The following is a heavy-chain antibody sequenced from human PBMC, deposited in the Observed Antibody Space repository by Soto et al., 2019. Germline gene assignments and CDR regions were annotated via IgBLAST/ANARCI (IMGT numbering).Heavy chain of an antibody. CDR2: INPNSGGT. CDR1: GYTFTGYY. Sequence: ASVKVSCKASGYTFTGYYMHWVRQAPGQGLEWMGWINPNSGGTNYAQKFQGRVTMTRDTSISTAYMELSRLRSDDTAVYYCARVSITIFGVVNYGMDVWGQGTTVTVSS. CDR3: ARVSITIFGVVNYGMDV. J-gene: IGHJ6*02. D-gene: IGHD3-3*01. V-gene: IGHV1-2*02.